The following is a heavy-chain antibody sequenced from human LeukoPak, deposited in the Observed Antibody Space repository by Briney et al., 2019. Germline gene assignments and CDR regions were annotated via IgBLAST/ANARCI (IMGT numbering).Heavy chain of an antibody. CDR1: GFTVRSNY. J-gene: IGHJ4*02. V-gene: IGHV3-66*02. CDR2: IYSGGST. Sequence: GGSLRLSCAASGFTVRSNYMSWVRQAPGKGLEWVSVIYSGGSTYYADSVKGRFTISRDNSKNTLYLQMSSLRAEDTAVYYCARSASGYRTNYYFDYWGQGTLVTVSS. D-gene: IGHD5-18*01. CDR3: ARSASGYRTNYYFDY.